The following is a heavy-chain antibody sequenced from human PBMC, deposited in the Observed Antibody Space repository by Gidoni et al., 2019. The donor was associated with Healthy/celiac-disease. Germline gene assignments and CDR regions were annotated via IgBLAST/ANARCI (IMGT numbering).Heavy chain of an antibody. J-gene: IGHJ6*02. D-gene: IGHD3-3*01. V-gene: IGHV1-2*02. CDR1: GYTFTGYY. Sequence: QVQLVQSGAEVKKPGASVKVSCKASGYTFTGYYMHWVRQAPGQGLEWMGWINPNSGGTNYAQKFQGRVTMTRDTSISTAYMELSRLRSDDTAVYYCARVIHDFWSGYYTGLVCMDVWGQGTTVTVSS. CDR2: INPNSGGT. CDR3: ARVIHDFWSGYYTGLVCMDV.